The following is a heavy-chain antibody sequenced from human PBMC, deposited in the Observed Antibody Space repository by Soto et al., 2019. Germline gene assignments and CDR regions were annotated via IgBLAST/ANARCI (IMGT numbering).Heavy chain of an antibody. J-gene: IGHJ4*02. Sequence: EVQLVESGGGLVQPGGSLRLSCAASGFTFSDHYMDWVRQAPGKGLEWVGRSRNKANSYTTEYAASVKGRFTISRDDSKNSLYLQMNSLKTEDAAVYYCASVRVSGWYLFDYWGQGTLVTVSS. D-gene: IGHD6-19*01. CDR3: ASVRVSGWYLFDY. V-gene: IGHV3-72*01. CDR1: GFTFSDHY. CDR2: SRNKANSYTT.